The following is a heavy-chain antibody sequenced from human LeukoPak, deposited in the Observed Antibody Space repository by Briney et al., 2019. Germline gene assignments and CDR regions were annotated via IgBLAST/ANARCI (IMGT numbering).Heavy chain of an antibody. J-gene: IGHJ4*02. CDR2: IIPIFGTA. CDR3: AREGSSAPFDY. V-gene: IGHV1-69*13. D-gene: IGHD6-6*01. CDR1: GGTFSSYA. Sequence: ASVKVSCKASGGTFSSYAISWVRQAPGQGLEWMGGIIPIFGTANYAQKFQGRVTITADESTSTAYMELSSLRSEDTAVYFCAREGSSAPFDYWGQGTLVTVSS.